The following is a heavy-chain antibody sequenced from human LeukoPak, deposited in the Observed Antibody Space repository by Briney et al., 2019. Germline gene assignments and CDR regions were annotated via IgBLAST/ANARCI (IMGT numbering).Heavy chain of an antibody. Sequence: SETLSLTCTVSGGSISSYYWSWIRQPAGKGLEWIGRIYTSGSTNYNPSLKSRVTMLVDTSKNQFSLKLSSVTAADTAVYYCARAKLTGIDLDAFDIWGQGTMVTVSS. V-gene: IGHV4-4*07. J-gene: IGHJ3*02. CDR1: GGSISSYY. CDR2: IYTSGST. D-gene: IGHD7-27*01. CDR3: ARAKLTGIDLDAFDI.